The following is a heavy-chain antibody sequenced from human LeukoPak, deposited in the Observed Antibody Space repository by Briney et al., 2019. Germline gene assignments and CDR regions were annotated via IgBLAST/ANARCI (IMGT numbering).Heavy chain of an antibody. CDR3: ASVGITMVRGVIIENWFDP. CDR1: GFTFSSYS. D-gene: IGHD3-10*01. V-gene: IGHV3-21*04. Sequence: GGSLRLSCAASGFTFSSYSMNWVRQAPGKGLEWVSSINSRSSYIYYADSVKGRFTISRDNAKNSLDLQMNSLRAEDTAVYYCASVGITMVRGVIIENWFDPWGQGTLVTVSS. J-gene: IGHJ5*02. CDR2: INSRSSYI.